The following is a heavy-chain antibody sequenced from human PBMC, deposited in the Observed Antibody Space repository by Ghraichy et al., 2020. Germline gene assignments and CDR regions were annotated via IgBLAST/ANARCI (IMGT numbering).Heavy chain of an antibody. J-gene: IGHJ4*02. CDR3: ASLGTTVAGTPVDY. V-gene: IGHV4-59*01. CDR2: IYYSGST. Sequence: SETLSLTCTVSGGSISSYYWSWIRQPPGKGLEWIGYIYYSGSTNYNPSLKSRVTISVDTSKNQFSLKLSSVTAADTAVYYCASLGTTVAGTPVDYWGQGTLVTVSS. CDR1: GGSISSYY. D-gene: IGHD6-19*01.